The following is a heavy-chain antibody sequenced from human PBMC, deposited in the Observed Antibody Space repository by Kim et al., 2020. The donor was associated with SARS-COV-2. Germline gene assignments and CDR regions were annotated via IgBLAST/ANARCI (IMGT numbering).Heavy chain of an antibody. CDR3: ARDPGYSSSWAYFDY. V-gene: IGHV1-3*01. CDR2: INAGNGNT. D-gene: IGHD6-13*01. Sequence: ASVKVSCKASGYTFTSYAMHWVRQAPGQRLEWMGWINAGNGNTKYSQKFQGRVTITRDTSASTAYMELSSLRSEDTAVYYCARDPGYSSSWAYFDYWGQGTLVTVSS. CDR1: GYTFTSYA. J-gene: IGHJ4*02.